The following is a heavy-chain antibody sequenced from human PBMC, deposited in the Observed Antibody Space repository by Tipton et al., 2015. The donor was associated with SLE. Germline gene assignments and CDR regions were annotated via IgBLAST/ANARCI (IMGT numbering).Heavy chain of an antibody. CDR1: GGSISSYY. CDR3: ARAVSSGWYARSDY. V-gene: IGHV4-4*07. D-gene: IGHD6-19*01. CDR2: IYTSGGT. J-gene: IGHJ4*02. Sequence: TLSLTCTVSGGSISSYYWSWIRQPAGKGLEWIGRIYTSGGTNYNPSLKSRVTISVDTSKNQFSLKLSSVTAADTAVYYCARAVSSGWYARSDYWGQGTLVTVSS.